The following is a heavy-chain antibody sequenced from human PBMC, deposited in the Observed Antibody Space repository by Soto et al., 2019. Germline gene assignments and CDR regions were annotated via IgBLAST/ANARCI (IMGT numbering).Heavy chain of an antibody. V-gene: IGHV3-33*01. J-gene: IGHJ6*03. Sequence: GGSLRLSCAASGFTFSNYGMHWVRQAPGKGLEWVAVIWYDGSNKYYADSVKGRFTISRDNSKNTLYLQMNSLRAEDTAVYYCARDDQIWRYGSGSHYYMDVWGKGTTVTVSS. D-gene: IGHD3-10*01. CDR2: IWYDGSNK. CDR1: GFTFSNYG. CDR3: ARDDQIWRYGSGSHYYMDV.